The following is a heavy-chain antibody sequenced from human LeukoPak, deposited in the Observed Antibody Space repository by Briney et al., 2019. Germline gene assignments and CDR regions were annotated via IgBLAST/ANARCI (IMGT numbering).Heavy chain of an antibody. CDR2: IYPGDSDT. D-gene: IGHD1-1*01. V-gene: IGHV5-51*01. J-gene: IGHJ4*02. CDR1: GYIFTSYW. Sequence: GESLKISCKDSGYIFTSYWIGWVRQMPGKGLEWMGIIYPGDSDTRYSPSFQGQVTISADKSISTAYLQWSSLKASDTAIYYCARHETGPYFDYWGQGTLVTVSS. CDR3: ARHETGPYFDY.